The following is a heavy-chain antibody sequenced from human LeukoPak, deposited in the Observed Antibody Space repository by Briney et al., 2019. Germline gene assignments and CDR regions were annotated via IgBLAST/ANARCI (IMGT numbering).Heavy chain of an antibody. J-gene: IGHJ3*02. CDR2: IYSSGST. Sequence: PSETLSLTCTVSGGSISSHCWNWIRLPAGKGLEWIGRIYSSGSTNSNPSLKSRVTMSVDTSKNQFSLMLSSVTAADTAVYYCVRGLYDSTTYRAFHIWGQGTMVTVSS. D-gene: IGHD2/OR15-2a*01. CDR1: GGSISSHC. V-gene: IGHV4-4*07. CDR3: VRGLYDSTTYRAFHI.